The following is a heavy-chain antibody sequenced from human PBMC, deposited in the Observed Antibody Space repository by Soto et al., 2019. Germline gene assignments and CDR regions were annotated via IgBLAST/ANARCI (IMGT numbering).Heavy chain of an antibody. Sequence: QVQLVQSGAEVKKPGSSVKVSCRASGGTFSSYAISWVRRPPGQGLEGMGGIIPIFGTANYAQKFQGGVTITADESTSTAYMGLSSLRSEDTAVYYCARDRVVPAAILKHYYYYGMDVWGQGTTVTVSS. D-gene: IGHD2-2*01. CDR1: GGTFSSYA. V-gene: IGHV1-69*01. CDR2: IIPIFGTA. J-gene: IGHJ6*02. CDR3: ARDRVVPAAILKHYYYYGMDV.